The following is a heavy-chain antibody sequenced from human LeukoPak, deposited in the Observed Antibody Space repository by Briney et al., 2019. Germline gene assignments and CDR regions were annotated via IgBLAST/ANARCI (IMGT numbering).Heavy chain of an antibody. Sequence: PGGSLRLSCAASGFTFSSYAMSWVRQAPGKGLEWVSAISGSGGSTYYADSVKGRFTISRDNSKNTLYLQMNSLRAEDTAVYYCAKDVSAYCGGDCYSSDYWGQGTLVTVSS. D-gene: IGHD2-21*02. V-gene: IGHV3-23*01. J-gene: IGHJ4*02. CDR2: ISGSGGST. CDR1: GFTFSSYA. CDR3: AKDVSAYCGGDCYSSDY.